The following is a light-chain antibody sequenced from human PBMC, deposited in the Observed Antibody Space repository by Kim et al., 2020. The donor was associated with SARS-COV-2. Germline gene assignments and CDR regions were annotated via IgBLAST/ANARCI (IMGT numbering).Light chain of an antibody. CDR3: TAWDDSLNGPV. CDR2: YNK. CDR1: SANIGTTP. Sequence: GQRASMTCSGSSANIGTTPVNWYQQLPGTAFKLLIYYNKRRPSGVPARFSGSKSGTSASLAISGLQSEDEGEYYCTAWDDSLNGPVFGGGTQLTVL. J-gene: IGLJ2*01. V-gene: IGLV1-44*01.